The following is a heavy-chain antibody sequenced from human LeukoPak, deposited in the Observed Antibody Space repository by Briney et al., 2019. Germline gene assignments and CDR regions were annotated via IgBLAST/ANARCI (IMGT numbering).Heavy chain of an antibody. D-gene: IGHD6-13*01. J-gene: IGHJ4*02. Sequence: PGGSLRLSCAASGFTFSSYGMHWVRQAPGKGLEWVAFIRYDGSNKYYADSVKGRFTISRDNSKNTLYLQMNSLRAEDTAVYYCAKDPPYSSSWYYFDYWGQGTLVTVSS. CDR2: IRYDGSNK. CDR3: AKDPPYSSSWYYFDY. CDR1: GFTFSSYG. V-gene: IGHV3-30*02.